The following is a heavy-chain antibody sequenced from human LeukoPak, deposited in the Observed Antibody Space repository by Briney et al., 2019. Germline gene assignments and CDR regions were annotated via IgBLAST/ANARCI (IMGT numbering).Heavy chain of an antibody. V-gene: IGHV3-30-3*01. CDR2: ISYDGSNR. CDR3: ASQYSSSSYFDY. D-gene: IGHD6-6*01. J-gene: IGHJ4*02. Sequence: GGSLRLSCAASGFPFSSYAMHWVRQAPGKGLEWVAVISYDGSNRYYADSVKGRFTISRDNSKNTLYLQMNSLRAEDTAVYYCASQYSSSSYFDYWGQGTLVTVSS. CDR1: GFPFSSYA.